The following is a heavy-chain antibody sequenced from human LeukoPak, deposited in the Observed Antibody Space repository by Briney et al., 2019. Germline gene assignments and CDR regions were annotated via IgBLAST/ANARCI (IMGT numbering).Heavy chain of an antibody. CDR2: ISGNGGNT. D-gene: IGHD3-9*01. J-gene: IGHJ4*02. CDR3: AKGPRYSED. Sequence: GGSLRLSCAASGYTFRTYTMRWVRQAPGKGLEWVSAISGNGGNTFYLDSVKGRFTISRDNSKNTLYLQMNSLRADDTAVYYCAKGPRYSEDWGQGTLVTVSS. V-gene: IGHV3-23*01. CDR1: GYTFRTYT.